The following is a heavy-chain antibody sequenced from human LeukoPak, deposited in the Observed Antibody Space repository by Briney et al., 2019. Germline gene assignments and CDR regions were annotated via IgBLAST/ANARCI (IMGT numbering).Heavy chain of an antibody. CDR3: ARDRGRVGAPLYFDY. Sequence: GGSLRLSCAASGFTFSSYEMNWVRQAPGKGLEWVSYISSSGSTTYYADSVKGRFTISRDDAKNSLYLQMNSLRAEDTAVYYCARDRGRVGAPLYFDYWGQGTLVTVSS. CDR2: ISSSGSTT. J-gene: IGHJ4*02. V-gene: IGHV3-48*03. D-gene: IGHD1-26*01. CDR1: GFTFSSYE.